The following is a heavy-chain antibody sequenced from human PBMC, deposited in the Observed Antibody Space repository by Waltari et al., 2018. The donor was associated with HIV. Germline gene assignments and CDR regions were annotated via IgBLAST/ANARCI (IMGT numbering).Heavy chain of an antibody. CDR3: ARGQRESDWALPLDY. D-gene: IGHD3-10*01. CDR1: GSTFTGSY. J-gene: IGHJ4*02. CDR2: INPNSGGT. V-gene: IGHV1-2*02. Sequence: QVQLVQSGAAVTKPGASVKVPCKASGSTFTGSYMPWVRQAPGQGLEYMGWINPNSGGTNYAQKVRGRVTMTRTTSISTAYMELSRLRSDDTAVYYCARGQRESDWALPLDYWGQGTLVTVSS.